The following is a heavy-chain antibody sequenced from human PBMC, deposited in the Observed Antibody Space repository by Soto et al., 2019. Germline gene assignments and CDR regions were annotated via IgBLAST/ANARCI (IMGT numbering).Heavy chain of an antibody. CDR2: IIPIFGTA. Sequence: ASVKVSCKASGGTFSSYAISWVRQAPGQGLEWMGGIIPIFGTANYAQKFQGRVTITADESTSTAYMELSSLRSEDTAVYYCASAITMVRGVPYGMDVWGKGTTVTVSS. J-gene: IGHJ6*04. CDR1: GGTFSSYA. D-gene: IGHD3-10*01. V-gene: IGHV1-69*13. CDR3: ASAITMVRGVPYGMDV.